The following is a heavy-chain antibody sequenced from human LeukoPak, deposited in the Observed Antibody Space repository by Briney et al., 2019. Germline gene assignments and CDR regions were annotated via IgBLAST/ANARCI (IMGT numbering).Heavy chain of an antibody. CDR2: ISGSGSNT. CDR3: AKERGISYTYEFDC. D-gene: IGHD3-16*01. Sequence: GGSLRLSCAASGFTFANYAMTWVRQAPGKGLDWVSLISGSGSNTYYTDSVQGRFTISRDNSRNTLYLQMSSLRAEDTAIYYCAKERGISYTYEFDCWGQGALVTVSS. CDR1: GFTFANYA. J-gene: IGHJ4*02. V-gene: IGHV3-23*01.